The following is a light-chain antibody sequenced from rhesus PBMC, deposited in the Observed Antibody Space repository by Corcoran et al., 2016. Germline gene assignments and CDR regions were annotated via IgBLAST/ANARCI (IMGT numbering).Light chain of an antibody. CDR2: KAS. CDR3: QHGYGTPFT. V-gene: IGKV1-74*01. J-gene: IGKJ3*01. CDR1: ENVNNY. Sequence: DIQMTQSPSSRSAPVGDRVTITCRASENVNNYLNWYQQKPGKAPQLLIYKASTVQSGVPSRVGGSGSGTDYTFTISSLQPDDFATYYCQHGYGTPFTFGPGAKLDIK.